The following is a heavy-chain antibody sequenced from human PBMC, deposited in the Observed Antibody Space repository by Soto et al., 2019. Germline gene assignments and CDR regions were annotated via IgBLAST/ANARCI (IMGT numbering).Heavy chain of an antibody. J-gene: IGHJ4*02. Sequence: SETLSLTCAVYGGSFSGYYWSWIRQPPGKGLEWIGEINHSGSTNYNPSLKSRVTISVDTSKNQFSLKLSSVTAADTAVYYSARPRRSYSSGWTYDYWGQGTLVTVSS. D-gene: IGHD6-19*01. CDR3: ARPRRSYSSGWTYDY. CDR2: INHSGST. V-gene: IGHV4-34*01. CDR1: GGSFSGYY.